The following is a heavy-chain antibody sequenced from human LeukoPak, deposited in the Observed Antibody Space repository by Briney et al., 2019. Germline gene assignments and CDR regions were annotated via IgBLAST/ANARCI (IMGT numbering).Heavy chain of an antibody. J-gene: IGHJ5*02. CDR1: GYSFTSYW. CDR3: ARHIVVPAANWFDP. Sequence: GESLKISCKGSGYSFTSYWIGWVRRMPGKGLEWMGIIYHGDSDTRYSPSFQGHVTISADKSISTSYQQWSSLKASDTAMYYCARHIVVPAANWFDPWGQGTLVTVSS. CDR2: IYHGDSDT. D-gene: IGHD2-2*01. V-gene: IGHV5-51*01.